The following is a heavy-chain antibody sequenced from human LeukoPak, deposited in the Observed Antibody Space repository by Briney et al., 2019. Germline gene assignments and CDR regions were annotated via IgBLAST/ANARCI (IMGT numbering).Heavy chain of an antibody. CDR3: ARLYDSSGYSNWFDP. D-gene: IGHD3-22*01. CDR1: GGSMRSYD. J-gene: IGHJ5*02. Sequence: PSETLSLTCTVSGGSMRSYDGSCIRQPPGKGLEWVGYIYYSGSTNYNPSLESRVTISVATSKNQSYLKLSPVTAADTAVYYCARLYDSSGYSNWFDPWGQGTLVTVSS. V-gene: IGHV4-59*08. CDR2: IYYSGST.